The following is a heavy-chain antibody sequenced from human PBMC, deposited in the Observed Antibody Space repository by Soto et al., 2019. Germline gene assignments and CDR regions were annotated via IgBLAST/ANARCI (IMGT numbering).Heavy chain of an antibody. CDR1: GDSLSLYY. J-gene: IGHJ5*02. Sequence: SETLSLTCTVSGDSLSLYYWSWIRLSPGKGLEWIVYIYSTGSSNQNPSLRDRVAVSADASKNQFYLTLTSMTAADTAVYYCARGERKVNWRPYFDTWGQGIQVTVS. CDR3: ARGERKVNWRPYFDT. V-gene: IGHV4-59*01. CDR2: IYSTGSS. D-gene: IGHD1-26*01.